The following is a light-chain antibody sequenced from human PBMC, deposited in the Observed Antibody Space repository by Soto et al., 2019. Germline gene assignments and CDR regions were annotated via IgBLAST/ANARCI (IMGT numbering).Light chain of an antibody. J-gene: IGKJ1*01. V-gene: IGKV3-15*01. Sequence: VITESPDTLSVSPGEGATLSCRASQRISRSLAWYQQKPGQAPRLLIYGASSRVAGIPARFSGTGSGTEFTLTISSLQSEDLAVNYCQQYDNWRTFGQGTKVDI. CDR3: QQYDNWRT. CDR1: QRISRS. CDR2: GAS.